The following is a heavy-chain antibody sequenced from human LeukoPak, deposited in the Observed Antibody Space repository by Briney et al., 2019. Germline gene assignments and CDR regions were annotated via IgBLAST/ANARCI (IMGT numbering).Heavy chain of an antibody. J-gene: IGHJ3*02. D-gene: IGHD3-22*01. CDR2: IYYTGGT. V-gene: IGHV4-59*12. CDR1: GGSISNYY. Sequence: SETLSLTCTVSGGSISNYYWSWIRQPPGKGLEWIGYIYYTGGTNYNPSLKSRITISVDTSKNQFSLKLNSVTAADTAVYYCARESYYDSSGYSHDAFDIWGQGTMVTVSS. CDR3: ARESYYDSSGYSHDAFDI.